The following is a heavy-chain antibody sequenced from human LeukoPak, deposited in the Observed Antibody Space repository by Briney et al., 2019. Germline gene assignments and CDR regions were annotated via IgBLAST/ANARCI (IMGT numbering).Heavy chain of an antibody. J-gene: IGHJ4*02. CDR1: GYTFTGYY. CDR3: ARYSTYVWGSYRPTDDY. Sequence: ASVKVSCKASGYTFTGYYMHWVRQAPGQVLEWMGRINPNSGGTNYAQKFQGRVTMTRDTSISTAYMKLSRLRSDDTAVYYCARYSTYVWGSYRPTDDYWGQGTLVTVSS. D-gene: IGHD3-16*02. CDR2: INPNSGGT. V-gene: IGHV1-2*06.